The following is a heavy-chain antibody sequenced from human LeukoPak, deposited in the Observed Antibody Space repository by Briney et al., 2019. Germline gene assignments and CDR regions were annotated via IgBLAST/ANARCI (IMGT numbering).Heavy chain of an antibody. Sequence: GGSLRLSCAASGFTFSSYGMHWVRQAPGKGLEWVAFIRYDGSNKYYADSVKGRFTISRDNAKNSLYLQMNSLRAEDTAVYYCARGGWYRRYFDYWGQGTLVTVSS. CDR2: IRYDGSNK. CDR1: GFTFSSYG. CDR3: ARGGWYRRYFDY. V-gene: IGHV3-30*02. D-gene: IGHD6-19*01. J-gene: IGHJ4*02.